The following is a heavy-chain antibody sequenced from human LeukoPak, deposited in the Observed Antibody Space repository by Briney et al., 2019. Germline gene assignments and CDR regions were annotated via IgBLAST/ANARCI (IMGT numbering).Heavy chain of an antibody. Sequence: GGSLRLSCAASGFTFSSYSMNWVRQAPGKGLEWVSSISSSSSYIYYADSVKGRFTIARDNAKNSLYLQMNSQRAEDTAVYYCARVLQYDSSGRRDYWGQGTLVTVSS. CDR1: GFTFSSYS. CDR3: ARVLQYDSSGRRDY. CDR2: ISSSSSYI. J-gene: IGHJ4*02. D-gene: IGHD3-22*01. V-gene: IGHV3-21*01.